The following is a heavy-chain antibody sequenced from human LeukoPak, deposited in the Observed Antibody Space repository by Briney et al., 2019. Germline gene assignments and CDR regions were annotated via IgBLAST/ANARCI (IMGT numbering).Heavy chain of an antibody. CDR2: INHSGST. CDR3: ARGPLLTHRRYFDF. Sequence: PSETPSLTCAVYGGSFSGYYWTWIRQSPEKGLEWIGEINHSGSTSYNPSLKSQVTISVDTSKNQFSLKLTSVTAADTAVYYCARGPLLTHRRYFDFWGQGTLVTVSS. J-gene: IGHJ4*02. CDR1: GGSFSGYY. V-gene: IGHV4-34*01. D-gene: IGHD3-9*01.